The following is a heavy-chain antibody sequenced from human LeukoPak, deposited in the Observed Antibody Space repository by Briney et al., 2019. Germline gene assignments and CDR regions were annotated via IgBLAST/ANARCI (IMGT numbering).Heavy chain of an antibody. CDR2: IYPGDSDT. D-gene: IGHD3-9*01. Sequence: GESLKISCKGSGYSFTSHWIGWVRQMPGKGLEWMGIIYPGDSDTRYSPSVQGQVTISADNSISTAYLQWSSLKASDTAMYYRARVYDILTGSPYNWFDPWGQGTLVTVSS. CDR1: GYSFTSHW. CDR3: ARVYDILTGSPYNWFDP. J-gene: IGHJ5*02. V-gene: IGHV5-51*01.